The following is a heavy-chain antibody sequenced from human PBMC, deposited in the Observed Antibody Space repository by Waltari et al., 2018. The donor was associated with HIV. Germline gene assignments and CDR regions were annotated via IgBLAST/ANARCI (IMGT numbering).Heavy chain of an antibody. V-gene: IGHV1-18*01. D-gene: IGHD1-26*01. J-gene: IGHJ4*02. CDR1: GYTFTSYG. CDR3: ARDPQKGELPYLYDY. Sequence: QVQLVQSGAEVKKPGASEKVSCKAYGYTFTSYGISWVRQAHGQGLAWMGWICAYNGNTNYAQKLQGRVTMTTDTSTSTAYMELRSLRSDDTAVYYCARDPQKGELPYLYDYWGQGTLVTVSS. CDR2: ICAYNGNT.